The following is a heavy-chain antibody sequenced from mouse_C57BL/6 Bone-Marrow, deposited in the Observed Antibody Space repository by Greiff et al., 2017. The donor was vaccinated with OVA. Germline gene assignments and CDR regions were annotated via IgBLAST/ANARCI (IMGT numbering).Heavy chain of an antibody. CDR2: INPNNGGT. CDR3: ARWLLYWYFDV. CDR1: GYTFTDYF. D-gene: IGHD2-3*01. Sequence: EVQLVESGPELVKPGASVKISCKASGYTFTDYFMNWVKQSHGKSLEWIGDINPNNGGTSYNQKFKGKATLTVDKSSSTAYMELRSLTSEDSAVYYCARWLLYWYFDVWGTGTTVTVSP. J-gene: IGHJ1*03. V-gene: IGHV1-26*01.